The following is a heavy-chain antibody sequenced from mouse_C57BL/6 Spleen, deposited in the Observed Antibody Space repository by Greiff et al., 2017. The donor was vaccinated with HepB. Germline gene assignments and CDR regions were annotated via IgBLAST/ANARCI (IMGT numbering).Heavy chain of an antibody. V-gene: IGHV1-50*01. CDR1: GYTFPSYW. CDR2: IDPSDSYT. J-gene: IGHJ4*01. Sequence: VQLPQPGAELVKPGASVKLSCKASGYTFPSYWMQWVKQRPGQGLEWIGEIDPSDSYTNYNQTFKGKATLTVDTSSSTAYMQLSSLTSEDSAVYYCARDLRDFYAMDYWGQGTSVTVSS. CDR3: ARDLRDFYAMDY.